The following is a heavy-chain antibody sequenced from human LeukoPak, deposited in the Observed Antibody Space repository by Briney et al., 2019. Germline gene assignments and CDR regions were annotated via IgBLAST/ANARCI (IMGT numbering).Heavy chain of an antibody. CDR2: IKQDGSEK. Sequence: PGGSLRLSCAASGFTFSSYWMSWVRQAPGKGLEWVANIKQDGSEKYYVDSVKGRFTISRDNAKNSLYLQMNSLRAEDTAVYYCAKDGGTSSGSSLDYWGQGTLVTVSS. D-gene: IGHD6-19*01. CDR1: GFTFSSYW. CDR3: AKDGGTSSGSSLDY. V-gene: IGHV3-7*03. J-gene: IGHJ4*02.